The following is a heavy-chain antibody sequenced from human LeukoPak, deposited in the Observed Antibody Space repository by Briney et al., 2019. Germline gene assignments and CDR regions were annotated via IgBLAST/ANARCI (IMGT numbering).Heavy chain of an antibody. CDR3: ARDERGYYDSSGYTPDY. J-gene: IGHJ4*02. V-gene: IGHV3-21*01. CDR1: GFTFSNYS. D-gene: IGHD3-22*01. Sequence: GGSLRLSCTASGFTFSNYSMNWVRQAPGKGLEWVSSISSSSNYIYYADSVKGRFTISRDNAKNSLYLQMNSLRAEDTAVYYCARDERGYYDSSGYTPDYWGQGTLVTVSS. CDR2: ISSSSNYI.